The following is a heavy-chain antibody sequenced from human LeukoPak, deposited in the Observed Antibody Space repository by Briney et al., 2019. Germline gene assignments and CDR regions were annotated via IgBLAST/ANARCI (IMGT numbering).Heavy chain of an antibody. CDR1: GYTFPSYY. V-gene: IGHV1-46*01. D-gene: IGHD1-26*01. CDR2: INPSGGST. CDR3: AREDGGSYSGWFDP. Sequence: ASVKVSCKASGYTFPSYYMHWVRQAPGQGLEWMGIINPSGGSTSYAQKFQGRVTMTRDTSISTAYMELSRLRSDDTAVYYCAREDGGSYSGWFDPWGQGTLVTVSS. J-gene: IGHJ5*02.